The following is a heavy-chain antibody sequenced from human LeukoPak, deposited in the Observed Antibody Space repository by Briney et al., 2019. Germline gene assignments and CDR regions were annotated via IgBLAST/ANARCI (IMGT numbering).Heavy chain of an antibody. CDR1: GYTFTSYY. D-gene: IGHD3-22*01. J-gene: IGHJ1*01. CDR2: INPNGGST. V-gene: IGHV1-46*01. CDR3: ARASSGESPSGYYTAFHFQH. Sequence: GASVKVSCKASGYTFTSYYMHWVRQAPGQGLEWMGIINPNGGSTSYAQKFQGRVTMTRDTSTSTVYMELSSLRSEDTAVYYCARASSGESPSGYYTAFHFQHWGQGTLVTVSS.